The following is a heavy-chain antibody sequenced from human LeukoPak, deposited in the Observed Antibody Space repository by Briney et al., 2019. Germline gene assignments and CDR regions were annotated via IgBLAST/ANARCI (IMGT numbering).Heavy chain of an antibody. Sequence: SETLSLTCTVSGGSISSYYWSWIRQPPGKGLEWIGYIYYSGSTNYNPSLKSRVTISVDTSKNQFSLKLSSVTAADTAVYYCARVVAAAGTFDYWGQGTLVTVSS. J-gene: IGHJ4*02. CDR3: ARVVAAAGTFDY. D-gene: IGHD6-13*01. CDR1: GGSISSYY. CDR2: IYYSGST. V-gene: IGHV4-59*01.